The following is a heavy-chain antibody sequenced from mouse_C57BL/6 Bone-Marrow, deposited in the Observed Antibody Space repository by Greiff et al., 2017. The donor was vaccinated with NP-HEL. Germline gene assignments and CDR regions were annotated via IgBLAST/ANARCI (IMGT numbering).Heavy chain of an antibody. CDR2: IYPGDGDT. J-gene: IGHJ1*03. Sequence: VKLVESGPELVKPGASVKISCKASGYAFSSSWMNWVKQRPGKGLEWIGRIYPGDGDTNYNGKFKGKATLTADKSSSTAYMQLSSLTSEDSAVYFCAREQGYGYYYGLYWYFDVWGTGTTVTVSS. CDR3: AREQGYGYYYGLYWYFDV. CDR1: GYAFSSSW. V-gene: IGHV1-82*01. D-gene: IGHD1-1*01.